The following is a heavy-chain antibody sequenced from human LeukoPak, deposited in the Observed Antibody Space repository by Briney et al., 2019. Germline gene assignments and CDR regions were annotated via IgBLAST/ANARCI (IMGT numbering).Heavy chain of an antibody. CDR2: ISSNGGST. D-gene: IGHD1-14*01. CDR1: GFTFRSYA. V-gene: IGHV3-64*01. CDR3: ARGPPEATFDY. J-gene: IGHJ4*02. Sequence: GGSLRLSXAASGFTFRSYAMHWVRQAPGKGLEYVSAISSNGGSTYYANSVKGRFTISRDNSKNTLYLQMGSLRAEDMAVYYCARGPPEATFDYWGQGTLVTVSS.